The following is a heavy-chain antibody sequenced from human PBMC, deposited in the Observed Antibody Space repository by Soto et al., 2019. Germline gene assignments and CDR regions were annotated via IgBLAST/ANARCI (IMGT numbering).Heavy chain of an antibody. J-gene: IGHJ3*01. Sequence: QVQLQESGPGLAKPSQTLSLTCTVSGASLSSGGYYWTWLRQVPGKALEWIGYIFHTGTTFYNPSLKSRVVISIEKSDNQFSLNLRSVTAADTAVYYCARGLGYDSNGRFLAAFDVWGQGTMVTVAS. CDR2: IFHTGTT. D-gene: IGHD3-22*01. CDR1: GASLSSGGYY. CDR3: ARGLGYDSNGRFLAAFDV. V-gene: IGHV4-31*03.